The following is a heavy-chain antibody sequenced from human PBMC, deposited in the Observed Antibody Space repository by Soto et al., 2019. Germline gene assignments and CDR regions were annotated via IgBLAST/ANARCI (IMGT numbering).Heavy chain of an antibody. J-gene: IGHJ4*02. Sequence: GCPRLSCAASGFTFSNYAMNWVRQAPGKGLEWVSAISGSGGSTFYADSVKGRFTISRDNAKNLLYLQMNSLRAEDTAVYYCARSSTFFDYWGQGTPVTVSS. CDR1: GFTFSNYA. V-gene: IGHV3-23*01. CDR3: ARSSTFFDY. CDR2: ISGSGGST. D-gene: IGHD6-6*01.